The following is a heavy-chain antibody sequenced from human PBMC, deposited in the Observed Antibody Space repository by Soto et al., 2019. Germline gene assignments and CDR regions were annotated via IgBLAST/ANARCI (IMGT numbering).Heavy chain of an antibody. CDR3: GKTAGGGVVIKASWSDP. Sequence: QVQLVQSGAEVKKPGSSVKVSCKASGGTFSSYAISWVRQAPGQGLEWMGGIIPIFGTANYAQKFQGRVTITADESQTTANKEPGSGRSEETAVYYGGKTAGGGVVIKASWSDPWAQGPLVPLP. CDR2: IIPIFGTA. CDR1: GGTFSSYA. V-gene: IGHV1-69*01. D-gene: IGHD3-3*01. J-gene: IGHJ5*02.